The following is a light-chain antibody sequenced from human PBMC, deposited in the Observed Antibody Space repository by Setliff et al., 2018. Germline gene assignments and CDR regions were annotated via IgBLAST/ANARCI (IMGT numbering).Light chain of an antibody. Sequence: QSVLTQPASVSGSPGQSTTISCTGTSSDVGYYNYVSWYQQHPGKAPKLMIYEVSNRPSGVSNRFSGSKSGNTASLTISGLQAEDEADYYCSSYTSSSTRVFGTGTKVTVL. CDR3: SSYTSSSTRV. V-gene: IGLV2-14*01. CDR1: SSDVGYYNY. J-gene: IGLJ1*01. CDR2: EVS.